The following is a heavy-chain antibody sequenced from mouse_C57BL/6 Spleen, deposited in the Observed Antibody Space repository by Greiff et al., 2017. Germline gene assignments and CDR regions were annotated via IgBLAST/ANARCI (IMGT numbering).Heavy chain of an antibody. CDR3: AREGFDLAWFAY. V-gene: IGHV1-80*01. CDR2: IYPGDGDT. J-gene: IGHJ3*01. Sequence: QVQLQQSGAELVKPGASVKISCKASGYAFSSYWMNWVKQRPGKGLEWIGQIYPGDGDTNYNGTFKGKATLTADKSSSTAYMQLSSLTSEDSAVYFCAREGFDLAWFAYWGQGTLVTVSA. CDR1: GYAFSSYW.